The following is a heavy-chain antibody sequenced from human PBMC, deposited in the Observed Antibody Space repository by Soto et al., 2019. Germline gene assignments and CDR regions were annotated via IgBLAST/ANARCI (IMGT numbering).Heavy chain of an antibody. D-gene: IGHD1-26*01. J-gene: IGHJ5*02. CDR1: GFTFSDHY. CDR3: ARVVGAPNCFDP. Sequence: EVQLVESGGGLVQPGGSLRLSCAASGFTFSDHYMDWVRQAPGKGLEWVGHIRNKANSYTTEYAASVKGRFTISRDDSKNSLYLQMNSLKTEDTAVYYCARVVGAPNCFDPWGQGTLVIVSS. V-gene: IGHV3-72*01. CDR2: IRNKANSYTT.